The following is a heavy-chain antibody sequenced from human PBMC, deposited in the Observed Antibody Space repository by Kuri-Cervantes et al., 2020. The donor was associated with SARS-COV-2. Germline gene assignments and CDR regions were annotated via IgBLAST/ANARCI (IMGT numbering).Heavy chain of an antibody. Sequence: SETLSLTCTVSGGSISSHYWSWIRQPPGKGLEWIGYIYYSGSTNYNPSLKSRVTISVDTSKNQFSLKLSSVTAADTAVYSCARGVQQWLAHYYFDYWGQGTLVTVSS. CDR2: IYYSGST. V-gene: IGHV4-59*11. J-gene: IGHJ4*02. D-gene: IGHD6-19*01. CDR1: GGSISSHY. CDR3: ARGVQQWLAHYYFDY.